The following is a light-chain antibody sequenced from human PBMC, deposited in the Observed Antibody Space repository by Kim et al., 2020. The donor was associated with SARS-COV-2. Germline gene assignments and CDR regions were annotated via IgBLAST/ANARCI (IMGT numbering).Light chain of an antibody. V-gene: IGKV3-20*01. CDR3: QQYANSRWT. J-gene: IGKJ1*01. CDR2: AAS. Sequence: SPGDSSARACSASQSGSSDYADWYQHKPGQAPRLLICAASDRATGIPDRVSGSGSGTDFTLTITSLEPEDFAVYYCQQYANSRWTFGQGTKVDIK. CDR1: QSGSSDY.